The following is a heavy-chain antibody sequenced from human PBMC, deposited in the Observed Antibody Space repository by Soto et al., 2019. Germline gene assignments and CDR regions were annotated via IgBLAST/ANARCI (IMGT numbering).Heavy chain of an antibody. Sequence: EVQLLESGGGLVQPGGSLRLSCAASGFTFSSYGMTWVRQAPGKGLEWVSFSSATGAGTYYADSVKGRFTISRDNSKITLYLQMTSLRADDTAVYYCAKDRRAGGNYGLYSDFWGQGDLVIVSS. CDR2: SSATGAGT. V-gene: IGHV3-23*01. D-gene: IGHD1-7*01. J-gene: IGHJ4*02. CDR1: GFTFSSYG. CDR3: AKDRRAGGNYGLYSDF.